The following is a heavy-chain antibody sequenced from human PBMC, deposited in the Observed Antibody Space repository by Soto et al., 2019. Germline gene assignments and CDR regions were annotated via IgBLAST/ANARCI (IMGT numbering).Heavy chain of an antibody. Sequence: GGSLRLSCAASGFTFSSYGMHWVRQAPGKGLEWVAVISYDGSNKYYADSVKGRFTISRDNSKNTLYLQMNSLRAEDTAVYYCAKDRGSGSIKDAFDIWGQGTMVTVSS. CDR1: GFTFSSYG. CDR2: ISYDGSNK. V-gene: IGHV3-30*18. CDR3: AKDRGSGSIKDAFDI. D-gene: IGHD6-19*01. J-gene: IGHJ3*02.